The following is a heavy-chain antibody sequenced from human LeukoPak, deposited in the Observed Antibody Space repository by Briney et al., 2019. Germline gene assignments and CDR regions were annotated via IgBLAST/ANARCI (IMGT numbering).Heavy chain of an antibody. Sequence: SETLSLTCTVSGGYIGSYYWSCIRQSAGKRLEWIGRIHTSENTDYNPSLKSRVTMSVDMSTSQFSLRLTSVTAADTAVYYCAREGDYGDYSKSFYYMDVWGKGTTVTVSS. CDR2: IHTSENT. D-gene: IGHD4-17*01. J-gene: IGHJ6*03. V-gene: IGHV4-4*07. CDR3: AREGDYGDYSKSFYYMDV. CDR1: GGYIGSYY.